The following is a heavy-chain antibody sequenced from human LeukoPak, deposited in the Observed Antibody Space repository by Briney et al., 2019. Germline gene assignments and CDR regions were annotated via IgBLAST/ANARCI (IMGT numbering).Heavy chain of an antibody. V-gene: IGHV3-33*01. CDR1: GDSLNTYG. D-gene: IGHD1-26*01. CDR2: IWYDGSNK. Sequence: PGGSLRLSCAASGDSLNTYGMHWVRQAPGKGLEWVAVIWYDGSNKKYVESVKGRFTISRDNSKTPVNLQMSSVFGASSGTYYYTQDAQSLVGAPVNWFDPWGRGTLVTVSS. CDR3: TQDAQSLVGAPVNWFDP. J-gene: IGHJ5*02.